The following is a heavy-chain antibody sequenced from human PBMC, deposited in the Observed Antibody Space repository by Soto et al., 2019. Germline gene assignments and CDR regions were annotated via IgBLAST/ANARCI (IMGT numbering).Heavy chain of an antibody. CDR1: GFYFNNYG. Sequence: GGSLRLSCAVSGFYFNNYGMNWVRQPPGKGLEWVWSVSKSDYTYYTDSVRSRFTISRDNAKNSVSLQMTTLRAEDTSVYYCAREASIIIPAGLDFWGQGTLVTVSS. CDR3: AREASIIIPAGLDF. J-gene: IGHJ4*02. D-gene: IGHD1-20*01. CDR2: VSKSDYT. V-gene: IGHV3-21*01.